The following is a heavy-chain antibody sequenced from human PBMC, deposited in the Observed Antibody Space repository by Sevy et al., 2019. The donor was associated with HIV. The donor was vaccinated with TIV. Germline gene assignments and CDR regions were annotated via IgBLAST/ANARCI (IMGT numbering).Heavy chain of an antibody. CDR1: GLTFSSDS. J-gene: IGHJ4*02. Sequence: GGSLRLSCVVSGLTFSSDSMNWVRQAPGKGLEWLAYISSSSRTIYYAHSVEGPFIISGDNDKKSWFLQMNNLRDEDSATYYCARDVDTPFVRSFDSWGQGSLVTVSS. CDR2: ISSSSRTI. D-gene: IGHD5-18*01. CDR3: ARDVDTPFVRSFDS. V-gene: IGHV3-48*02.